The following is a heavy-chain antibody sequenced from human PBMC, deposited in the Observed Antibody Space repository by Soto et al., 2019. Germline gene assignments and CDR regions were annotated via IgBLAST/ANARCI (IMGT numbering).Heavy chain of an antibody. CDR3: ARAPETTEPWEYFYYYMDV. J-gene: IGHJ6*03. V-gene: IGHV3-11*01. CDR1: AFTFSDYY. Sequence: QVQLVESGGGFVKPGGSLRLSCAASAFTFSDYYMSWIRQAPGKGLELVSYISSGGGTAYYADSVKGRFTISRDNAKNSLFLQMNSLRGEDTAVYYCARAPETTEPWEYFYYYMDVWGKGTTVTVSS. CDR2: ISSGGGTA. D-gene: IGHD4-17*01.